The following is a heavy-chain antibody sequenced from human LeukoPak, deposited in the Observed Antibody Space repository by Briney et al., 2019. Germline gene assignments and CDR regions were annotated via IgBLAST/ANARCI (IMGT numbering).Heavy chain of an antibody. CDR1: GYTFTSYD. J-gene: IGHJ3*02. CDR2: MNPNSGNT. CDR3: ARGPPWVAVVVAVDAFDI. D-gene: IGHD2-15*01. Sequence: GASVKVSCKASGYTFTSYDINWVRQATGQGLEWMGWMNPNSGNTGYAQKFQGRVTMTRNTSISTAYMELSSLRSEDTAVYYCARGPPWVAVVVAVDAFDIWGQGTMVTVSS. V-gene: IGHV1-8*01.